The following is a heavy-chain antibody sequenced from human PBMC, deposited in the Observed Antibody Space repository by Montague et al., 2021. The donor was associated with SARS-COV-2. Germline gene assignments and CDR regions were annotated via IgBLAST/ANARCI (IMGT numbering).Heavy chain of an antibody. J-gene: IGHJ3*02. CDR1: GGSISSGGYY. Sequence: ALSLTCTVSGGSISSGGYYWSWIRQHPGKGLEWIGYIYYSGSAYYNPSLKSRVTISVDTSKNQFSLKLSSVTAADTAVYYCARARITMIVVVNAFDIWGQGTMVTVSS. CDR3: ARARITMIVVVNAFDI. D-gene: IGHD3-22*01. CDR2: IYYSGSA. V-gene: IGHV4-31*03.